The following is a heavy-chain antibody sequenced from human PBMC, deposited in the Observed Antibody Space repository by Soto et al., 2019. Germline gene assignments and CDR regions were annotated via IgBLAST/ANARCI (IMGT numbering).Heavy chain of an antibody. J-gene: IGHJ5*02. Sequence: QVQLQESGPGLVKPSQTLSLTCTVSGGSISSGGYYWSWIRQHPGKGLEWIGYIYYSGRTYYNPSLHGRVSIAVYTTENQFSLKLTSVTAADTSVYYCARGSFSSSSSWFDPWGRGTLVTVSS. D-gene: IGHD6-6*01. CDR1: GGSISSGGYY. CDR2: IYYSGRT. CDR3: ARGSFSSSSSWFDP. V-gene: IGHV4-31*03.